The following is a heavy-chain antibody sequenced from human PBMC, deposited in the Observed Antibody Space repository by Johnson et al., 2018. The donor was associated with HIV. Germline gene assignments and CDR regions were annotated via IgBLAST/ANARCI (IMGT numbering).Heavy chain of an antibody. D-gene: IGHD3-10*01. CDR1: GFTVSSNY. V-gene: IGHV3-66*01. CDR3: ARDASYYGSANDAFDI. Sequence: VQLVESGGGLVQPGGSLRLSCAASGFTVSSNYMSWVRQAPGKGLEWVSVIYSGGRTYYADSVKGRFTISRDNSKNTLYLQMNSLRAEDTAVYYCARDASYYGSANDAFDIWGQGTMVTVSS. J-gene: IGHJ3*02. CDR2: IYSGGRT.